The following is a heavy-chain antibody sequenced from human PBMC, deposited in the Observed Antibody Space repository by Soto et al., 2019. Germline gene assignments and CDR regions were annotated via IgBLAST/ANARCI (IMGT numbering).Heavy chain of an antibody. D-gene: IGHD3-10*01. J-gene: IGHJ6*03. CDR1: GFTVSDNY. CDR2: IYSGGKT. CDR3: ARGSMVRGVVGYYYMDV. V-gene: IGHV3-66*02. Sequence: GGSLRLSCAASGFTVSDNYMSWVRQAPTKGLEWVSIIYSGGKTYYADSVKGRFTISRDNSKNTLYLQMNSLRTDDTAVYYCARGSMVRGVVGYYYMDVWGKGTTVTVSS.